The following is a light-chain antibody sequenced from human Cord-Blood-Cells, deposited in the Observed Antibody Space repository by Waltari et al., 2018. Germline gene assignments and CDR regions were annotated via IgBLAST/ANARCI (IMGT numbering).Light chain of an antibody. CDR3: KQGTHWPPEFT. V-gene: IGKV2-30*01. CDR1: QSLVYSDGNTY. Sequence: DVVMTQSPLSLPVTLGQPASISCRSSQSLVYSDGNTYLNWFQQRPGQSPRRLIYKVSNRDSGVPDRFSGSGSGTDFTLKISRVEAEDVGVYYCKQGTHWPPEFTFGPGTKVDIK. J-gene: IGKJ3*01. CDR2: KVS.